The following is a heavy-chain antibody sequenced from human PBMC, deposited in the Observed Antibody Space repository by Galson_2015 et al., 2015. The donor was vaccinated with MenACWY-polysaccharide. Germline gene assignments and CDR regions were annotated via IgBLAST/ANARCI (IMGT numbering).Heavy chain of an antibody. CDR1: GFTFGGNG. J-gene: IGHJ4*02. CDR2: IRNDGRK. Sequence: SLRLSCAGSGFTFGGNGLHWVRQAPGKGLEWVALIRNDGRKHYPDAVKGRFTISRDNSKNTLYLQMSSLRPEDTAVYYCARNPSCLAIAAASQWGQGALVSVSS. V-gene: IGHV3-30*02. D-gene: IGHD6-13*01. CDR3: ARNPSCLAIAAASQ.